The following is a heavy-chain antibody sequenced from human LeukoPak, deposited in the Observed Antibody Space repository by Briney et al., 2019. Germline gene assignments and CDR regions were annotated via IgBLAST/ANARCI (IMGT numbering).Heavy chain of an antibody. CDR1: GFTFDDYA. CDR3: AKDISYYYDSSGYSGLDY. D-gene: IGHD3-22*01. Sequence: PGGSLRLSCAASGFTFDDYAMHWVRQAPGKGLEWVSGISWNSGSIGYADSVKGRFTISRDNAKNSLYLQMNSLRAEDTALYYCAKDISYYYDSSGYSGLDYWGQGTLVTVSS. CDR2: ISWNSGSI. J-gene: IGHJ4*02. V-gene: IGHV3-9*01.